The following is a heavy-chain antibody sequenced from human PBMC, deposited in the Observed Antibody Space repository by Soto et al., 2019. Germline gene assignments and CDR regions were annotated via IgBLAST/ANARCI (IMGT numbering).Heavy chain of an antibody. CDR3: ARAEGYKWNYGGSWFYT. CDR1: GYTFTSYS. CDR2: ISAYNGNT. D-gene: IGHD1-7*01. V-gene: IGHV1-18*01. Sequence: QVQLVQSGAEGKKPGASVKVSCKASGYTFTSYSISWVRQAPGQGLEWMGWISAYNGNTNDAQKLQGRVTMTTDTSTITAYMELRSLRSAATAVYYCARAEGYKWNYGGSWFYTWGQGTLVTVSS. J-gene: IGHJ5*02.